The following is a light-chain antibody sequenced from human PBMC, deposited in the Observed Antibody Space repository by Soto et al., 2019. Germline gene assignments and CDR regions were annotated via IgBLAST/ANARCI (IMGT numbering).Light chain of an antibody. CDR1: QSISSR. CDR2: KAS. CDR3: QQYNSYPWK. Sequence: DIQMTQSPSTLSASVGDRVTIPCRARQSISSRLAWYQQKPGKAPKLLIYKASSLESGVPSRFSGSGSGTAFTLTISSLQPDDFATYYCQQYNSYPWKFGQGTKVELK. V-gene: IGKV1-5*03. J-gene: IGKJ1*01.